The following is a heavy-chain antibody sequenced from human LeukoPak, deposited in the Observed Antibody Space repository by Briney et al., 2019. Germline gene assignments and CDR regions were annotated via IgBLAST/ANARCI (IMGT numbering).Heavy chain of an antibody. J-gene: IGHJ4*02. CDR1: GFTVSDNY. CDR2: VYTGDNA. Sequence: GGSLRLSCAASGFTVSDNYMSWVRQAPGKGLEWVSVVYTGDNAYYAGSVKGRFTISRDNSKNTLYLQMNSLRAEDTAVYYCARDREAGTSASRFDYWGQGTLVTVSS. V-gene: IGHV3-53*01. D-gene: IGHD2-2*01. CDR3: ARDREAGTSASRFDY.